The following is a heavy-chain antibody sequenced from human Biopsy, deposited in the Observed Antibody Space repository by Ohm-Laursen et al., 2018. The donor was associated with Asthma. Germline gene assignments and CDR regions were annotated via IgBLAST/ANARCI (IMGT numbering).Heavy chain of an antibody. CDR3: ARDESFSMASGSWFDP. Sequence: SLRLSCTAPGFNFGNYAMAWVRQAPGKGLEWVSTISGSSIIIHYGGSVKGRFTVSRDNSKNTMYLVMDSLRPEGTSVYYCARDESFSMASGSWFDPWGQGTLVTVSS. CDR2: ISGSSIII. V-gene: IGHV3-23*01. CDR1: GFNFGNYA. J-gene: IGHJ5*02. D-gene: IGHD2-8*01.